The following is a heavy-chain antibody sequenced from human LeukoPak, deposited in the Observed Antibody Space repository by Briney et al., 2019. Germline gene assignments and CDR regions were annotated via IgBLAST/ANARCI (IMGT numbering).Heavy chain of an antibody. V-gene: IGHV3-30*18. D-gene: IGHD2-21*02. CDR3: AKEPRHCGGDCFSLLDY. CDR1: GFTFSAYG. J-gene: IGHJ4*02. Sequence: GRSLRLSCAASGFTFSAYGMHWVRQAPGKGLEWVAIISYDGSNKYYPDSVKGRFTISRDDSKNTLYLQMNSLRTEDTAVYYCAKEPRHCGGDCFSLLDYWGQGTLVSVSS. CDR2: ISYDGSNK.